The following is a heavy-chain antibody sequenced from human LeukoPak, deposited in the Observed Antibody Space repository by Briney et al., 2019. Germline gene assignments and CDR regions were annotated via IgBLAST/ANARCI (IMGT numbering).Heavy chain of an antibody. D-gene: IGHD2-21*01. CDR2: IKQDGSEK. CDR3: ARVSAMVIPLFDY. V-gene: IGHV3-7*01. J-gene: IGHJ4*02. Sequence: GGSLRLSCAASGFTFSSYWMSWVRQAPGKGLEWVANIKQDGSEKYYVDSVKGRFTISRDNTKNSLYLQMNSRRAEDTAVYYCARVSAMVIPLFDYWGQGALVTVSS. CDR1: GFTFSSYW.